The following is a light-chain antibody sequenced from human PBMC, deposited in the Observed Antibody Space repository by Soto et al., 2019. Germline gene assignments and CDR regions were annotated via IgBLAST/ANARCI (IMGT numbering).Light chain of an antibody. CDR1: QSISFY. V-gene: IGKV3-20*01. J-gene: IGKJ1*01. CDR3: HQYVSSWT. CDR2: GAS. Sequence: EIVLTQSPATLSLSPGERATLSCRASQSISFYLTWYQHKPGQAPRLLIYGASSRATGIPDRFSGSGSGTDFTLTISRLEPEDFAVYYCHQYVSSWTFGQGTKVDI.